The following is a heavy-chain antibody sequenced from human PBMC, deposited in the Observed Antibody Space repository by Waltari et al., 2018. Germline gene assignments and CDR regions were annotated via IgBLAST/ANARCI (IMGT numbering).Heavy chain of an antibody. CDR2: ISYDGNQK. CDR1: GFTFSRSA. D-gene: IGHD2-21*02. V-gene: IGHV3-30*04. CDR3: ARVTAIEEYYFYGMDV. Sequence: QLEESGGGVVQPGRSLRLSCVVSGFTFSRSALHWVRQAPGKGLEWVELISYDGNQKFYGESVKGRFTISRDNSQQTLYLHMNSLRPEDTAVYYCARVTAIEEYYFYGMDVWGQGTTVTVSS. J-gene: IGHJ6*02.